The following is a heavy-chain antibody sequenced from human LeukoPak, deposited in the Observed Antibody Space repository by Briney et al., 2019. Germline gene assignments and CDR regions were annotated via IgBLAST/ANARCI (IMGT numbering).Heavy chain of an antibody. Sequence: SETLSLTCTVSGGSIRNYYWSWIRQPPGKGLEWIGDIYYSGGTNYNPYFKRRVTTTIDTSTNHSSLKLSSATAADTPVYYCAGAMPGGDCPLEFWGGGTLVTVS. CDR1: GGSIRNYY. J-gene: IGHJ4*02. V-gene: IGHV4-59*12. CDR3: AGAMPGGDCPLEF. D-gene: IGHD2-21*02. CDR2: IYYSGGT.